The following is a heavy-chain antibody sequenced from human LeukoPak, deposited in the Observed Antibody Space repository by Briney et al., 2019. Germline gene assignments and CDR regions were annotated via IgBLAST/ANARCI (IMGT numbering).Heavy chain of an antibody. CDR3: ATDSGGKTYYDSWSGYHT. D-gene: IGHD3-3*01. CDR2: FDPEDGET. Sequence: ASVKVSCKVSGYTLTELSMHWVRQAPGKGLEWMGGFDPEDGETIYAQKFQGRVTMTEDTSTDTAYMELSSLRSEDTAVYYCATDSGGKTYYDSWSGYHTWGQGTLVTVSS. CDR1: GYTLTELS. V-gene: IGHV1-24*01. J-gene: IGHJ4*02.